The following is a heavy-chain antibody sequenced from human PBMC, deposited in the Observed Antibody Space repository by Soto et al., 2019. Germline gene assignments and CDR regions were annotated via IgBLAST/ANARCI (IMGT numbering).Heavy chain of an antibody. J-gene: IGHJ4*02. V-gene: IGHV3-23*01. CDR1: GFSFSTCT. D-gene: IGHD2-8*01. CDR2: ISGSGGSP. Sequence: PGGCLRLSSAAAGFSFSTCTMSWVRRAPEKGLEWVSAISGSGGSPSYADSVQGRFTISRDNPKKTLYLQMNSLRAEDTAVYYCAKARCTTSNCYVPDYWGQGTLVTVSS. CDR3: AKARCTTSNCYVPDY.